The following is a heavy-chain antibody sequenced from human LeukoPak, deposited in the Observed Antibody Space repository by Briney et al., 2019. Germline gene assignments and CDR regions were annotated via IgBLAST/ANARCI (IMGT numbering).Heavy chain of an antibody. J-gene: IGHJ3*02. Sequence: GGSLRLSSAASGFTFSSFSMNWVRQAPGKGLEWVSYINSSVSAIYYADSVKGRFTISRDNAKNSLYLQMNSLRAEDTAVYYCARDRGNYVIEAFDIWGQGTMVTVSS. CDR1: GFTFSSFS. CDR3: ARDRGNYVIEAFDI. V-gene: IGHV3-48*04. D-gene: IGHD4-11*01. CDR2: INSSVSAI.